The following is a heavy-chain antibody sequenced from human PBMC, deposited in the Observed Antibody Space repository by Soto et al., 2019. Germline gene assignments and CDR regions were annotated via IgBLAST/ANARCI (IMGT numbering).Heavy chain of an antibody. CDR2: INAGNGNT. D-gene: IGHD6-19*01. CDR1: GYTFTSYA. V-gene: IGHV1-3*01. CDR3: ASLWAGWPCPRHNWFDL. Sequence: ASVKVSCKASGYTFTSYAMHWVRQAPGQRLEWMGWINAGNGNTKYSQKFQGRVTITRDTSASTAYMELSSLRSEETAVYYCASLWAGWPCPRHNWFDLRAQRTPVTVSS. J-gene: IGHJ5*02.